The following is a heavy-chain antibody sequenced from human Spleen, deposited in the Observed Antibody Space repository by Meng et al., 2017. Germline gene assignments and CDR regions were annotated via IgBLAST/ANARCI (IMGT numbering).Heavy chain of an antibody. CDR2: IHHIGST. D-gene: IGHD6-19*01. CDR1: GGSFVGYS. Sequence: QVTLLRGGAGLLNPSEALSLPAPVYGGSFVGYSWRWVRQPPGKGLEWIGEIHHIGSTNYNPSLKSRVTISVDTSKNQFSLKLSSVTAADTAVYYCARAGSGWSPGGFDYWGQGTLVTVSS. V-gene: IGHV4-34*01. J-gene: IGHJ4*02. CDR3: ARAGSGWSPGGFDY.